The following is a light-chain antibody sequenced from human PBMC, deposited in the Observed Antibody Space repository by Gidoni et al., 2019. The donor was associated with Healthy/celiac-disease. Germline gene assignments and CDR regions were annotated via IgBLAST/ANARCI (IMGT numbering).Light chain of an antibody. J-gene: IGLJ2*01. Sequence: SSELTQAPAVSVALGQTVRITCQGDSLRSYYASWYQQKPGQAPVLVIYGKNNRPSGIPDRFSGSSSGNTASLTITGAQAEDEADDYCNSRDSSGNLVVFGGGTKLTVL. CDR3: NSRDSSGNLVV. V-gene: IGLV3-19*01. CDR2: GKN. CDR1: SLRSYY.